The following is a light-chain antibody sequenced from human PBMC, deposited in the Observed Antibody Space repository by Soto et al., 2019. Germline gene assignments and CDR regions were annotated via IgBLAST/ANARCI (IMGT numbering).Light chain of an antibody. Sequence: EIVLTQSPATLSVSPGERATLSCGASQNIISNLAWYQQKPGQAPRLLVYGASTRATGIPARFSGSGSGTEFTLTISSLQSEDFAAYYCQHYHGWPITFGQGTRLEIK. CDR2: GAS. CDR1: QNIISN. V-gene: IGKV3-15*01. CDR3: QHYHGWPIT. J-gene: IGKJ5*01.